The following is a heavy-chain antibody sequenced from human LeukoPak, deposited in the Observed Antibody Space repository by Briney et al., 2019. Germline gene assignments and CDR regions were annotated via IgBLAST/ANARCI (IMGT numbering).Heavy chain of an antibody. V-gene: IGHV4-59*08. D-gene: IGHD3-9*01. Sequence: PSETLSLTCTVSGGSISRYYWSWIRQPPGKGLEWIGYIYYSGSTNYNPSLKSRVTISVDTSKNQFSLKLSSVTAADTAVYYCASFDKQKTAYEIDYWGQGTLVTVSS. CDR1: GGSISRYY. CDR2: IYYSGST. CDR3: ASFDKQKTAYEIDY. J-gene: IGHJ4*02.